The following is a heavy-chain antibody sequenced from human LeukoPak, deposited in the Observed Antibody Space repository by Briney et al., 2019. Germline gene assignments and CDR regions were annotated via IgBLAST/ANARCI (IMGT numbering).Heavy chain of an antibody. J-gene: IGHJ4*02. CDR1: GFTFSSYA. V-gene: IGHV3-7*01. D-gene: IGHD1-1*01. CDR3: ARERKSGWLERTFNFDY. Sequence: GGSLRLSCAASGFTFSSYAMHWVRQAPGKGLEWVANIKHDGGEKYYVDSVKGRFTISRDNAKSSLYLQMNSLTAEDTAMYYCARERKSGWLERTFNFDYGGQGTLVAVSS. CDR2: IKHDGGEK.